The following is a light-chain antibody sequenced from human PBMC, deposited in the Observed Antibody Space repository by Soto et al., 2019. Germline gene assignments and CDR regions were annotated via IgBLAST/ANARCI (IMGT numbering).Light chain of an antibody. CDR2: FAS. CDR3: QQTYRSPPWT. CDR1: QSISTY. J-gene: IGKJ1*01. Sequence: DLQMTQSPSSLSASVGDRVTITCRASQSISTYLNWYQQKPGKAPKLLIYFASTLQSGVPSRFSGSGSGTDFTLTISSLKAEDFATYFCQQTYRSPPWTFGQGTKVEIK. V-gene: IGKV1-39*01.